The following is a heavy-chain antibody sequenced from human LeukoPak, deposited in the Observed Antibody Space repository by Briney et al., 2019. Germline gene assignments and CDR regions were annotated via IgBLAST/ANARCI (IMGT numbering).Heavy chain of an antibody. J-gene: IGHJ4*02. V-gene: IGHV4-39*02. CDR1: GGSISSSIYY. Sequence: SETLSLTCTVSGGSISSSIYYWGWIRQPPGKGLEWIGSIYYSGSTYYNPSLKSRVTISVDTSKNQYSLKLSSVTAADTAVYYCARESYYDSSGLVDYWGQGTLVTVSS. CDR2: IYYSGST. D-gene: IGHD3-22*01. CDR3: ARESYYDSSGLVDY.